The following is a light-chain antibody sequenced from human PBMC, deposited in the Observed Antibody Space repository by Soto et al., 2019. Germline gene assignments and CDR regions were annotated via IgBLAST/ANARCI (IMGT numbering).Light chain of an antibody. Sequence: EIVLTQSPVTLSLSPGDRATLSCRPSQSVSSFLAWYQQKPGQPPRLLTYDVSNRAAGIPARFSGSGSGTDFTLTISSLEPEDFAVYYCQQRTDWPPVYTFGQGTKLEIK. V-gene: IGKV3-11*01. CDR2: DVS. CDR1: QSVSSF. CDR3: QQRTDWPPVYT. J-gene: IGKJ2*01.